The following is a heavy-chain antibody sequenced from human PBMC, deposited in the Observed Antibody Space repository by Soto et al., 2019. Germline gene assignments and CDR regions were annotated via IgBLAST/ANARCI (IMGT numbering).Heavy chain of an antibody. CDR3: TRLIAVAGLDAFDI. V-gene: IGHV4-31*03. Sequence: SETLSLTCTVSGGSISSGGYYWSWIRQHPGKGLEWIGYIYYSGSTYYNPSLKSRVTISVDTSKNQFSLKLSPVTAADTAVYYCTRLIAVAGLDAFDIWGQGTMVTVSS. CDR1: GGSISSGGYY. D-gene: IGHD6-19*01. J-gene: IGHJ3*02. CDR2: IYYSGST.